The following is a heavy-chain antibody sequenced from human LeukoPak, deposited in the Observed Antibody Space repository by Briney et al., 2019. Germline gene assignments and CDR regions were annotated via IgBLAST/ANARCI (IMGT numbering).Heavy chain of an antibody. V-gene: IGHV1-3*03. CDR2: INAGNGNT. D-gene: IGHD1-26*01. Sequence: GASVTVSCTASGYTFTSYAMHWVRQAPGQRLEWMGWINAGNGNTKYSQEFQGRVTITRDTSASTAYMELSSLRSEDMAVYYCARPLRYSGSYDLGYWGQGTLVTVSS. CDR1: GYTFTSYA. J-gene: IGHJ4*02. CDR3: ARPLRYSGSYDLGY.